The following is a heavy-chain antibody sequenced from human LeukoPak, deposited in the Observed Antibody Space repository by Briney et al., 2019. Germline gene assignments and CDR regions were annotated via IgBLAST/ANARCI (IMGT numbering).Heavy chain of an antibody. J-gene: IGHJ6*03. Sequence: PSETLSLTCAVYGGSFSGYYWSWIRQPPGKGLEWIGYIYYSGSTNYNPSLKSRVTVSVDTSKNQFSLKLSSVTAADTAVYYCARFPGSAEYRHYYYMDVWGKGTTVTVSS. V-gene: IGHV4-59*01. CDR1: GGSFSGYY. CDR3: ARFPGSAEYRHYYYMDV. D-gene: IGHD2-15*01. CDR2: IYYSGST.